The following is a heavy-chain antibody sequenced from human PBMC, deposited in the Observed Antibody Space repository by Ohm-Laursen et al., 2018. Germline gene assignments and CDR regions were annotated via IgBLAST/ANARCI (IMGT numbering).Heavy chain of an antibody. J-gene: IGHJ4*02. CDR1: GGSISSGGYY. V-gene: IGHV4-31*03. CDR2: LYYSGTT. CDR3: ATSPHDIMSSKDY. D-gene: IGHD3-9*01. Sequence: SQTLSLTCTVSGGSISSGGYYWSWIRQHPGKGLEWVGYLYYSGTTYYNPSLKSRVTMSVDTSKNQFSVKLTSVTAVDTAVYYCATSPHDIMSSKDYWGQGTLVTVSS.